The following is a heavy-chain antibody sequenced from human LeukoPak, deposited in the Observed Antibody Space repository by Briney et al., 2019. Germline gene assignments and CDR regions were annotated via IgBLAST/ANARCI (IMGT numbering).Heavy chain of an antibody. D-gene: IGHD6-13*01. V-gene: IGHV3-23*01. CDR1: GFTFSSNP. CDR2: ITASGGNT. CDR3: AKVDAAAGTLEGFDP. Sequence: GGSLRLSCAASGFTFSSNPMSWVRQAPGKGLEWVSAITASGGNTYYADSVKGRFTISRDNSKNTLYLQMNSLRAEDTAVYYCAKVDAAAGTLEGFDPWGQGTLVTVSS. J-gene: IGHJ5*02.